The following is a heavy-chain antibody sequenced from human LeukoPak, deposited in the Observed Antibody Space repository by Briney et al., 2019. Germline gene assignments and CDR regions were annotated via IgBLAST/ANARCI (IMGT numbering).Heavy chain of an antibody. CDR3: ARDKGGGYNFDY. J-gene: IGHJ4*02. Sequence: ASVKVSCKASGYTFTSYGISWVRQAPGQGLEWMGWISAYNGNTNYAQKLQGRVTMTTDTSTSTAYMELSSLRSEDTAVYYCARDKGGGYNFDYWGQGTLVTVSS. D-gene: IGHD5-24*01. CDR1: GYTFTSYG. CDR2: ISAYNGNT. V-gene: IGHV1-18*01.